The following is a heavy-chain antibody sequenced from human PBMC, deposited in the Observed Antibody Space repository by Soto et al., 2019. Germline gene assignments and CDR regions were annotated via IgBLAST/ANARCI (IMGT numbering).Heavy chain of an antibody. J-gene: IGHJ4*02. CDR2: VKSKSDGGTT. V-gene: IGHV3-15*01. Sequence: PGGSLRLSCTASGFTFNNAWMNWVRQSPGKGLEWIGRVKSKSDGGTTDYAAPLKGRVTISRDDSKSTVYLQMNSLEIDDTATYYCATDLFCSRFFCYDFWGQGTLVTVSS. CDR3: ATDLFCSRFFCYDF. D-gene: IGHD2-15*01. CDR1: GFTFNNAW.